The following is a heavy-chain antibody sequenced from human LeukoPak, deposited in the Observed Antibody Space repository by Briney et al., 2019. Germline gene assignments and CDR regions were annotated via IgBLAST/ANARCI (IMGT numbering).Heavy chain of an antibody. D-gene: IGHD6-19*01. Sequence: GGSLRLSCAASGFNFSSFWMNWVRQVPGKGLEWVANINHDGSDKYYVDSVKGRFTISRDNAKNSLYLEVHSLRAEDTAIYYCARVSLSSGCLSNWGQGTLVTVSS. J-gene: IGHJ4*02. V-gene: IGHV3-7*01. CDR2: INHDGSDK. CDR3: ARVSLSSGCLSN. CDR1: GFNFSSFW.